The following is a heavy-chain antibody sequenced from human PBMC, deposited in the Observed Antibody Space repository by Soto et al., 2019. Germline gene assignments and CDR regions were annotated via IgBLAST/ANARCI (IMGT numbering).Heavy chain of an antibody. CDR1: GGSISSSSYY. V-gene: IGHV4-39*01. D-gene: IGHD3-10*01. CDR2: IYYSGTT. CDR3: ARDQELWFLDP. J-gene: IGHJ5*02. Sequence: SETLSLTCTVSGGSISSSSYYWGWIRQPPGTGLEWIGTIYYSGTTYYNPSLRSRVTISVDTSKNQFSLKLTSVTAADTAVYYCARDQELWFLDPWGQGTLVTVS.